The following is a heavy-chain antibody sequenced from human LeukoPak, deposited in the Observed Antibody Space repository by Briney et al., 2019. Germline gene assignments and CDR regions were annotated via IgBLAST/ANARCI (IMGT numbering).Heavy chain of an antibody. CDR3: ARDMEGTTVTTFDY. D-gene: IGHD4-17*01. CDR1: GYTFTSYG. CDR2: ISAYNGNT. V-gene: IGHV1-18*01. Sequence: ASVKVSCKASGYTFTSYGISWVRQAPGQGLEWMGWISAYNGNTNYAQKLQGRVTMTTDTSTSTAYMELRSLRSDDTAVYYCARDMEGTTVTTFDYWGQGTLVTVSS. J-gene: IGHJ4*02.